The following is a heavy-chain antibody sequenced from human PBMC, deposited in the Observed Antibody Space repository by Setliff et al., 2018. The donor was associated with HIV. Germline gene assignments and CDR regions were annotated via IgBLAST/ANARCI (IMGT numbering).Heavy chain of an antibody. V-gene: IGHV3-48*04. Sequence: PGGSLRLSCAASGFTFSSYSMSWVRQAPGKGLEWIAYISSRTTIYYADSVKDRFTISRDNAKNSVFLQMNILTAEDTAIYYCARDSGLGWFDPWGQGTLVTVSS. CDR2: ISSRTTI. CDR3: ARDSGLGWFDP. D-gene: IGHD6-19*01. CDR1: GFTFSSYS. J-gene: IGHJ5*02.